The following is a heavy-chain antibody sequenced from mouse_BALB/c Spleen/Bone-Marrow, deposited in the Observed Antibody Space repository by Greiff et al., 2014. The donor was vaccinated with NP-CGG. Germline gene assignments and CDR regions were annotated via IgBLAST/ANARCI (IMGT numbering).Heavy chain of an antibody. V-gene: IGHV14-3*02. J-gene: IGHJ2*01. Sequence: EVQLQQSGAELVKPGASVKLSCTASGFNIKDTYMHWVKQRPEQGLEWIGRIDPANGNTKYDPKFQGKATITADTSSNTAYLQLSSLTSEDTAVYYCARSLYGYTATFDYWGPGTTLTVSS. CDR3: ARSLYGYTATFDY. CDR2: IDPANGNT. D-gene: IGHD1-2*01. CDR1: GFNIKDTY.